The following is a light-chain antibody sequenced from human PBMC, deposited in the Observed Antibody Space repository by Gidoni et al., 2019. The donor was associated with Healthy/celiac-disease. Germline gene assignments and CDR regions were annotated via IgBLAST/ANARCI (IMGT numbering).Light chain of an antibody. J-gene: IGKJ2*01. CDR3: QQYDNLYT. CDR1: QDISNY. V-gene: IGKV1-33*01. CDR2: DAS. Sequence: DIQMTQSPSSLSASVGDRVTITCQASQDISNYLNWYQQKPGKAPKLLIYDASNFETGVPSRFSGSGSGTDFTFTISSLKPEDIATYYCQQYDNLYTFGQGTKLEIK.